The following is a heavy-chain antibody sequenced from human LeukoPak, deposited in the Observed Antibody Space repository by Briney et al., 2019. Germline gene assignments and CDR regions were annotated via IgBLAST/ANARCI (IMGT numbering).Heavy chain of an antibody. J-gene: IGHJ5*02. Sequence: GCSLKLSCAASGFTFSGSAIQGVRQSSAKGLEGVGQIDKKDKGYATATAYAASVKGRFTIARDDSINTAYLQMNSLKTEDTALYCTRDSWTYNWFDPWGQGTLVTVSS. D-gene: IGHD1-26*01. CDR3: RDSWTYNWFDP. CDR2: IDKKDKGYATAT. V-gene: IGHV3-73*01. CDR1: GFTFSGSA.